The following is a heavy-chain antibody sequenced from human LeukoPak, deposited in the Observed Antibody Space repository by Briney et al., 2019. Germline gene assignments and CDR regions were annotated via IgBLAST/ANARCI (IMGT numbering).Heavy chain of an antibody. CDR1: GFTFSSYG. CDR2: IKEDGSEK. J-gene: IGHJ3*02. D-gene: IGHD3-10*01. V-gene: IGHV3-7*01. Sequence: GGSLRLSCAASGFTFSSYGMSWVRQTPGKGLEWVANIKEDGSEKYYVDSVKGRFTISRDNAKNSLYLQMNSLSVEDTAIYYCASNLASSFHMWGQGKMVIVSS. CDR3: ASNLASSFHM.